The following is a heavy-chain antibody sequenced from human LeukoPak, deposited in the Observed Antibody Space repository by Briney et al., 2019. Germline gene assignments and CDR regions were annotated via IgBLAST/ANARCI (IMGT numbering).Heavy chain of an antibody. J-gene: IGHJ4*02. Sequence: PGGSLRLSCAASGFTFSSYWMSWVRQAPGKGLEWVANIKQDGSEKYYVDSVKGRFTISGDNAKNSLYLQMSSLRAEDTAVYYCARDTYDSSGYYAHLDYWGQGTLVTVSS. V-gene: IGHV3-7*01. CDR3: ARDTYDSSGYYAHLDY. CDR2: IKQDGSEK. CDR1: GFTFSSYW. D-gene: IGHD3-22*01.